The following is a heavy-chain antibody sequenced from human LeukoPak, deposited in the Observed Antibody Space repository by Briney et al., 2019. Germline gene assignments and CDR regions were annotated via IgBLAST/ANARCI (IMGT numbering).Heavy chain of an antibody. J-gene: IGHJ4*02. Sequence: GGSLRLSCAASGFTFSRNAMHWVRQAPGKGLEWVAVTSYDGDITYYADSVKGRFTISRDNPKNTLYLQLNSLRAEDTADDSGSFGPHYFDYWGQGTLVTVSS. CDR2: TSYDGDIT. V-gene: IGHV3-30*01. D-gene: IGHD3-10*01. CDR3: SFGPHYFDY. CDR1: GFTFSRNA.